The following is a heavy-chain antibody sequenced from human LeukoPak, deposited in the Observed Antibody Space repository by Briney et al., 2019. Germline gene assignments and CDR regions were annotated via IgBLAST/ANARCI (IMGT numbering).Heavy chain of an antibody. CDR1: GFTLNSNY. V-gene: IGHV3-53*01. CDR2: NYTGGST. CDR3: ARDIMVRRGSYSVGFDY. D-gene: IGHD1-26*01. J-gene: IGHJ4*02. Sequence: GGSLRLSRAASGFTLNSNYMSWVPQAPRKGLEGGSDNYTGGSTYYADSVKGRFTISRDNSQNTLYLQMNSLRAEDTAVYYCARDIMVRRGSYSVGFDYWGQGTLVTVSS.